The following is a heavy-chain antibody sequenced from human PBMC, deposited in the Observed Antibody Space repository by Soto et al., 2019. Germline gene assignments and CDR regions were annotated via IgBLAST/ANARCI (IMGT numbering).Heavy chain of an antibody. Sequence: SETLSLTCAVSGGSISSGGYSWSWIRQPPGKGLEWIGYIYHSGSTYYNPSLKSRVTISVDRSKNQFSLKLSSVTAADTAVYYCARSAVGLFGVVPNWFEPWGQGTLVTVAS. V-gene: IGHV4-30-2*01. CDR1: GGSISSGGYS. CDR2: IYHSGST. D-gene: IGHD3-3*01. J-gene: IGHJ5*02. CDR3: ARSAVGLFGVVPNWFEP.